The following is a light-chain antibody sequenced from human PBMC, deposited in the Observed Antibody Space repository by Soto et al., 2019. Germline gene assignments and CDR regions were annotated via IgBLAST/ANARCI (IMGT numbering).Light chain of an antibody. Sequence: DIQMTPSPSSLSASVGDRVTITCRASQSISSYLNWYQQKPGKAPKLLIYAASSLQSGVPSRFSGSGSGTDFTLTISSLQPEDFATYYCQQSYSFPRTFGQGTKVDIK. V-gene: IGKV1-39*01. J-gene: IGKJ1*01. CDR1: QSISSY. CDR3: QQSYSFPRT. CDR2: AAS.